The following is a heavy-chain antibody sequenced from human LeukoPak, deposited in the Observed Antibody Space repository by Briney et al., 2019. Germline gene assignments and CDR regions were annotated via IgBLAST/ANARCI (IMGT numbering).Heavy chain of an antibody. CDR3: ARVRIGQQLDKYYYYAMDV. CDR2: INPNSGGT. V-gene: IGHV1-2*02. Sequence: ASVKVSCKASGYTFTDYYMHWVRQATGQGLEWMGWINPNSGGTNYAQKFQGRVTMTTDTSISTAYMEVSRLRSDDTAVYYCARVRIGQQLDKYYYYAMDVWGQGTTVTVSS. J-gene: IGHJ6*02. CDR1: GYTFTDYY. D-gene: IGHD6-13*01.